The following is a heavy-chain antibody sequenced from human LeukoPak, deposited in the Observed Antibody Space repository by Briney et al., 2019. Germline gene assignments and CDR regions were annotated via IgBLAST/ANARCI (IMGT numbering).Heavy chain of an antibody. CDR3: ARDTYIATDPSYFYYYGMDV. CDR2: VNRDGSIT. Sequence: GGSLRLSCAASGFAFSNYWMHWVRQVPGKGLVWVARVNRDGSITVYGDSVKGRFTISRDNAKKTLYLQMSSLGAEDTAVYYCARDTYIATDPSYFYYYGMDVWGQGTTVTVSS. V-gene: IGHV3-74*01. J-gene: IGHJ6*02. CDR1: GFAFSNYW. D-gene: IGHD6-13*01.